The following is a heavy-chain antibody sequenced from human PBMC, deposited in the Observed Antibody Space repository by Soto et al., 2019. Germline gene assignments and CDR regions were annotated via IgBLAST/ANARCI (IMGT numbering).Heavy chain of an antibody. CDR3: ARRGYSYGKSLHGMDV. V-gene: IGHV5-51*01. Sequence: GESLKISCKGSGYSFTSYWIGWVRQMPGKGLERMGIIYPGDSDTRYSPSFQGQVTISADKSISTAYLQWSSLKASDTAMYYCARRGYSYGKSLHGMDVWGQGTTVTVAS. J-gene: IGHJ6*02. D-gene: IGHD5-18*01. CDR1: GYSFTSYW. CDR2: IYPGDSDT.